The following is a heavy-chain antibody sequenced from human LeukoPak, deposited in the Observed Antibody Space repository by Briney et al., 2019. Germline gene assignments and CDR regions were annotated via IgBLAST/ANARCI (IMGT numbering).Heavy chain of an antibody. Sequence: PSETLSLTCTVSGGSISSYYWSWIRQPPGEGLEWIAYIYYSGSTTYNPSLKSRVTMSVDTSENQFSLKLNSVTAADTAVYYCARDGEGRYSGYYFDYWGQGTLVTVSS. CDR2: IYYSGST. D-gene: IGHD5-12*01. V-gene: IGHV4-59*01. CDR3: ARDGEGRYSGYYFDY. CDR1: GGSISSYY. J-gene: IGHJ4*02.